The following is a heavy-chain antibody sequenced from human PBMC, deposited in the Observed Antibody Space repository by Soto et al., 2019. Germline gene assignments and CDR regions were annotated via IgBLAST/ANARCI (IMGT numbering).Heavy chain of an antibody. D-gene: IGHD5-18*01. CDR2: ISSSGSTI. Sequence: EVQLVESGGGLVQPGGSLRLSCAASGFTFSSYEMNWVRQAPGKGLEWVSYISSSGSTIYYADSVKGRFTISRDNAKNTLYLQMNSLRAEDTAVYYCARAREARGYSYAFDYWGQGTLVTVSS. J-gene: IGHJ4*02. CDR1: GFTFSSYE. CDR3: ARAREARGYSYAFDY. V-gene: IGHV3-48*03.